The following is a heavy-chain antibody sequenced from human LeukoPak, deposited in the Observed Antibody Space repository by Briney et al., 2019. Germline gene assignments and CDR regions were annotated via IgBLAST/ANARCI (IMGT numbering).Heavy chain of an antibody. CDR3: AVKQLGMAYYFDY. Sequence: SVKVSCKASGGTFSSYAISWARQAPGQGLEWMGGIIPIFGTANYAQKFQGRVTITADESTSTAYMELSSLRSEDTAVYYCAVKQLGMAYYFDYWGQGTLVTVSS. J-gene: IGHJ4*02. D-gene: IGHD6-6*01. CDR1: GGTFSSYA. CDR2: IIPIFGTA. V-gene: IGHV1-69*01.